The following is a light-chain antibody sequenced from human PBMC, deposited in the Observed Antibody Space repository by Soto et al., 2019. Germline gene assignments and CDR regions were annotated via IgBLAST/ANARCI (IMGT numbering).Light chain of an antibody. J-gene: IGKJ5*01. Sequence: EIVMTQSPATLSVSPGERATFSCRASQSVRTSLAWYQHKPGQAPRLVIYDASLRANGVPARFGGSGSGTDFTLTINSLEPEDFAVYYCQQRNVWHPITFGQGTRLEIK. CDR3: QQRNVWHPIT. CDR1: QSVRTS. V-gene: IGKV3-11*01. CDR2: DAS.